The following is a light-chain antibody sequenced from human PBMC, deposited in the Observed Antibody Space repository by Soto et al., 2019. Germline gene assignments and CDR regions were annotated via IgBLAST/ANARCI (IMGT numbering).Light chain of an antibody. CDR3: QQFDSSLYT. CDR1: QSVGSTY. CDR2: AAS. Sequence: EIVLTHSPGTLSLSPGQRATLSCRASQSVGSTYLAWYQQKPGQAPRLLMYAASRRATGIPDRFSGSGSGTDFTLTISRLEPEDFAVYYCQQFDSSLYTFGQGTRLEIK. J-gene: IGKJ5*01. V-gene: IGKV3-20*01.